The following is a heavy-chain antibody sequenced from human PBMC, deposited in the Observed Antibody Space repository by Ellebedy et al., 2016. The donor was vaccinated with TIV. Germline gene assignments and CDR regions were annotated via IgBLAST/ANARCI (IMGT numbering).Heavy chain of an antibody. D-gene: IGHD3-10*01. Sequence: SCTVSGGSISSGAFYWTWIRQQPGKGLEWIGNIYYSGSTYYRPSLKSRITISLDTSKNQFSLRLSSVTAADTAVYYCARDEGGSGSLSYWGQGTLVTVSS. CDR3: ARDEGGSGSLSY. CDR2: IYYSGST. J-gene: IGHJ4*02. V-gene: IGHV4-31*02. CDR1: GGSISSGAFY.